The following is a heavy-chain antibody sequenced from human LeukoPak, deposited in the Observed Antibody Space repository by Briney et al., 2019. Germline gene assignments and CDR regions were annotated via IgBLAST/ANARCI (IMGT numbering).Heavy chain of an antibody. D-gene: IGHD1-26*01. Sequence: PGGSLRLSCAASGFTFSSYEMNWVRQAPGKGLECVALISYDGSETYYVESVRGRFTISRDNSKDTVDLHMSSLRADDTAVYYCARSREWELLSSFDSWGQGTLVTVSS. CDR3: ARSREWELLSSFDS. CDR1: GFTFSSYE. CDR2: ISYDGSET. J-gene: IGHJ4*02. V-gene: IGHV3-30*03.